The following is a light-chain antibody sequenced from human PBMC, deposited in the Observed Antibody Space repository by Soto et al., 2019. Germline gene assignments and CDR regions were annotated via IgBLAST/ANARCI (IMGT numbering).Light chain of an antibody. CDR1: QSVSSY. Sequence: EIVMTQVPATLSVSPGEGATLSCRASQSVSSYLAWYQQKPGQAPRLLIYDASNRATGIPARFSGSGSGTDFTLTISSLEPEDFAVYYCQQRSNWPRTFGQGTQLEIK. J-gene: IGKJ5*01. CDR3: QQRSNWPRT. CDR2: DAS. V-gene: IGKV3-11*01.